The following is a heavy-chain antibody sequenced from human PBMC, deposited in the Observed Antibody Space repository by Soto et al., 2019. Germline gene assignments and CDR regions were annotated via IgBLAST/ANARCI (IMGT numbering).Heavy chain of an antibody. D-gene: IGHD2-2*03. J-gene: IGHJ6*02. CDR1: GFTFSSYA. Sequence: EVQLLESGGGLVQPGGSLRLSCAASGFTFSSYAMSWVRQAPGKGLEWVSAISGSGGSTYYADSVKGRFTISRDNSQNTLYLQMNSLRAEDTAVYYCAKVLHPYGYCSSTSCYYRGKYYYYGMDVWGQGTTVTVSS. CDR3: AKVLHPYGYCSSTSCYYRGKYYYYGMDV. CDR2: ISGSGGST. V-gene: IGHV3-23*01.